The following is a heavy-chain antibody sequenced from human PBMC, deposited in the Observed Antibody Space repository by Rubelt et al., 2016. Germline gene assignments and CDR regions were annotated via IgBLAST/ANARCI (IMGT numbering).Heavy chain of an antibody. V-gene: IGHV4-61*05. CDR2: IYYSGST. D-gene: IGHD4-17*01. CDR3: ARHRDYAHEVFDY. J-gene: IGHJ4*02. CDR1: GGSISSSSYY. Sequence: QLQLQESGPGLVKPSETLSLTCTVSGGSISSSSYYWGWIRQPPGKGLEWIGYIYYSGSTNYNPSLKSRVTISVGTSKNQFSLKLSSVTAADTAVYYCARHRDYAHEVFDYWGQGTLVTVSS.